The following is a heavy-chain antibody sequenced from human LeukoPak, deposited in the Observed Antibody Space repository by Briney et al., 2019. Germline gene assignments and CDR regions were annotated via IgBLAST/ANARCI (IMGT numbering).Heavy chain of an antibody. CDR1: GFTVSTNY. CDR2: ISSSSSYI. V-gene: IGHV3-21*01. Sequence: GGSLRLSCAASGFTVSTNYMSWVRQAPGKGLEWVSSISSSSSYIYYADSVKGRFTISRDNAKNSLYLEMNSLRAEDTAVYYCARITGIAAAGDYWGQGTLVTVSS. J-gene: IGHJ4*02. D-gene: IGHD6-13*01. CDR3: ARITGIAAAGDY.